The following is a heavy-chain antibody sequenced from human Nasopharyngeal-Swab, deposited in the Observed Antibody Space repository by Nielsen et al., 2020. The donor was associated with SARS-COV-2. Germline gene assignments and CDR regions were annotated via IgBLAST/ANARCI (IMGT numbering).Heavy chain of an antibody. CDR2: INHSGST. D-gene: IGHD6-13*01. J-gene: IGHJ1*01. Sequence: PGKGLEWIGEINHSGSTNYNPSLKSRVTISVDTSKNQFSLKLSSVTAADTAMYYCARARSSRYFQHWGQGTLVTSPQ. V-gene: IGHV4-34*01. CDR3: ARARSSRYFQH.